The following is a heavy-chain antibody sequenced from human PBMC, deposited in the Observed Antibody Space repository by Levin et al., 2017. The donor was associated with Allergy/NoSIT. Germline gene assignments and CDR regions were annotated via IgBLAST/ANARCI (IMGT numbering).Heavy chain of an antibody. V-gene: IGHV2-5*01. CDR2: IYWNDDK. CDR1: GFSLSTSGVG. D-gene: IGHD3-22*01. CDR3: AHPVYEDWYYYDSSDESGFPAFDI. J-gene: IGHJ3*02. Sequence: SGPTLVKPTQTLTLTCTFSGFSLSTSGVGVGWIRQPPGKALEWLALIYWNDDKRYSPSLKSRLTITKDTSKNQVVLTMTNMDPVDTATYYCAHPVYEDWYYYDSSDESGFPAFDIWGQGTMVTVSS.